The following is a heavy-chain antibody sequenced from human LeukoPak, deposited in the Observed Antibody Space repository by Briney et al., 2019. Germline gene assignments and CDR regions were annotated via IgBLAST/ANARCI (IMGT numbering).Heavy chain of an antibody. CDR3: ARDPVEMATITGYYYYYGMDV. Sequence: GSLRLSCAASGFTFSSYSMNWVRQAPGKGLEWVSSISSSSSYIYYADSVKGRFTISRDNAKNSLYLQMNSLRAEDTAVYYCARDPVEMATITGYYYYYGMDVWGQGTTVTVSS. V-gene: IGHV3-21*01. CDR2: ISSSSSYI. J-gene: IGHJ6*02. D-gene: IGHD5-24*01. CDR1: GFTFSSYS.